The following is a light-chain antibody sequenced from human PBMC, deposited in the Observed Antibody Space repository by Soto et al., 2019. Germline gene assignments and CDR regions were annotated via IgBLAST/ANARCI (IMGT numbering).Light chain of an antibody. CDR2: SSN. CDR1: SSNIGSNY. CDR3: ASWDDSLSGHYV. J-gene: IGLJ1*01. V-gene: IGLV1-47*02. Sequence: QSALTQPPSASGTPGQRVTISCSGSSSNIGSNYVCWYQHLPGTAPELLIYSSNQRPSGVPDRFSGSKSGTAASLAISGLGFEDEADYYCASWDDSLSGHYVFGTGTKVTVL.